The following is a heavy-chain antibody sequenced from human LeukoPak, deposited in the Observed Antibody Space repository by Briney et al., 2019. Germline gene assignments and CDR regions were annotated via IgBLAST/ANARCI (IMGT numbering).Heavy chain of an antibody. CDR3: AREGDFWSGYYKPTAGWFDP. CDR2: IYYSGST. J-gene: IGHJ5*02. CDR1: GGSFSGYY. D-gene: IGHD3-3*01. V-gene: IGHV4-59*12. Sequence: PSETLSLTCAVYGGSFSGYYWSWIRQPPGKGLEWIGYIYYSGSTNYNPSLKSRVTMSVDTSKNQFSLKLSSVTAADTAVYYCAREGDFWSGYYKPTAGWFDPWGQGTLVTVSS.